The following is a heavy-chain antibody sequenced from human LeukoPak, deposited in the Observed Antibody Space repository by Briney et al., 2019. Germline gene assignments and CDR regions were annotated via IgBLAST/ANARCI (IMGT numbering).Heavy chain of an antibody. CDR1: GFTFSSYS. V-gene: IGHV3-48*01. Sequence: GGSLRLSCAASGFTFSSYSMNWVRQAPGKGLEWVSYISSSSSTIYYADSVKGRFTISRDNAKNSLYLQMNSLRAEDTAVYYCAREGFGYSYGFSPGYFDYWGQGTLVTVFS. D-gene: IGHD5-18*01. CDR2: ISSSSSTI. J-gene: IGHJ4*02. CDR3: AREGFGYSYGFSPGYFDY.